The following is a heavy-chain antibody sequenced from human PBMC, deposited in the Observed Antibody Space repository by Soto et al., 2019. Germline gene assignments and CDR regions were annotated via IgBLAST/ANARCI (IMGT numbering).Heavy chain of an antibody. CDR2: IIPIFGTA. CDR3: ASSRLVRVWYFDL. CDR1: GGTFSSYA. V-gene: IGHV1-69*13. J-gene: IGHJ2*01. D-gene: IGHD6-19*01. Sequence: GASVKVSCKASGGTFSSYAISWVRQAPGQGLEWMGGIIPIFGTANYAQKYQGRVTITADESTSTAYMELSSLRSEDTAVYYCASSRLVRVWYFDLWGRGTLVTVSS.